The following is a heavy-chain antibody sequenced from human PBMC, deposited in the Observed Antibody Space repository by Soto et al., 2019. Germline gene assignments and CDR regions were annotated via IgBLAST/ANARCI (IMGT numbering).Heavy chain of an antibody. Sequence: TGRSLRLSCAASGFTFSSHGMHWVRQAPGKGLEWVAVIWYDGSNKYYADSVKGRFTISRDNSKNTLYLQMNSLRAEDTAVYYCARDFSDCSGGSCYSFDYWGQGTLVTVSS. D-gene: IGHD2-15*01. J-gene: IGHJ4*02. CDR2: IWYDGSNK. V-gene: IGHV3-33*01. CDR3: ARDFSDCSGGSCYSFDY. CDR1: GFTFSSHG.